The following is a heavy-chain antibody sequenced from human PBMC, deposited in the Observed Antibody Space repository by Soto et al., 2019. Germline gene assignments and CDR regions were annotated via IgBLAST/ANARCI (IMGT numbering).Heavy chain of an antibody. CDR2: IIPIFGTA. J-gene: IGHJ5*02. CDR1: GGTFSSYA. D-gene: IGHD5-18*01. Sequence: ASVKVSCKASGGTFSSYAISWVRQAPGQGLEWMGGIIPIFGTANYAQKFQGRVTITADESTSTAYMELSSLRSEDTAVYYCARVRERYSYGSIWFDPWGQGTLVTVSS. V-gene: IGHV1-69*13. CDR3: ARVRERYSYGSIWFDP.